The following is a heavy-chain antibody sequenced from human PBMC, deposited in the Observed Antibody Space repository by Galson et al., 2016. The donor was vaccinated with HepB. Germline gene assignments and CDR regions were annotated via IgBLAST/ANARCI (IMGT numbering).Heavy chain of an antibody. CDR3: AREYGSGPLDV. D-gene: IGHD3-10*01. V-gene: IGHV2-70*04. CDR2: IDWDDDK. Sequence: PALVKPTQTLTLTCTLSGFSLSTYGRRVSWIRQPPGKALEWLARIDWDDDKFYSTSLRTRLTISKDASKNQVVLTMTNMDPVDTATYYCAREYGSGPLDVWGTGTTVTVSS. CDR1: GFSLSTYGRR. J-gene: IGHJ6*04.